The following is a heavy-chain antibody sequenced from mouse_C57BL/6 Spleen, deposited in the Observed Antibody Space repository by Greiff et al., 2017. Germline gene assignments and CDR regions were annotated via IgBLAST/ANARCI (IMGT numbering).Heavy chain of an antibody. V-gene: IGHV3-8*01. D-gene: IGHD2-13*01. CDR3: ARGENSWYFDV. Sequence: EVMLVESGPGLAKPSQTLSLTCSVTGYSITSDYWNWIRKFPGHKLEYMGYISYSGSTYYNPSLKSRISITRDTSKNQYYLQLKSVTTEDTDTCDCARGENSWYFDVWGTGTTVTVSS. J-gene: IGHJ1*03. CDR1: GYSITSDY. CDR2: ISYSGST.